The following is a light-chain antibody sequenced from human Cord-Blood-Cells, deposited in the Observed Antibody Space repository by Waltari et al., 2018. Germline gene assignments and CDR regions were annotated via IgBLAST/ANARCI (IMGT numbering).Light chain of an antibody. CDR2: AAS. CDR3: QQSYSTPWT. V-gene: IGKV1-39*01. Sequence: DIQMTQSPSSLSASVGDRVTITCRASQSISSYLNWYQQKQGKAPKLLIYAASSLQSGVPSRFSGSGSGTDFTLTISSLQPEDFATYYCQQSYSTPWTFGQGP. J-gene: IGKJ1*01. CDR1: QSISSY.